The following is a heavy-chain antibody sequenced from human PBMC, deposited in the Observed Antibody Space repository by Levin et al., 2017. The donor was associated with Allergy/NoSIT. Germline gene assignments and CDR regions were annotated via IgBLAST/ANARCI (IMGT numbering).Heavy chain of an antibody. J-gene: IGHJ4*02. D-gene: IGHD6-19*01. V-gene: IGHV1-69*06. Sequence: KISCKASGGTFSSYAISWVRQAPGQGLEWMGGIIPIFGTANYAQKFQGRVTITADKSTSTAYMELSSLRSEDTAVYYCATTPLGVAVAGTGMGYYFDYWGQGTLVTVSS. CDR2: IIPIFGTA. CDR3: ATTPLGVAVAGTGMGYYFDY. CDR1: GGTFSSYA.